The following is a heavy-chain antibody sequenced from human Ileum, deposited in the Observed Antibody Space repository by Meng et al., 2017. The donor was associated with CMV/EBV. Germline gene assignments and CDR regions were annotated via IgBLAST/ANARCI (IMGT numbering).Heavy chain of an antibody. Sequence: KASGYIFINRDIKWFLQATGQGLEWMGWMNSNSGNTGYAQKFQGRVTMIRDTSITTAYMELSDLRSEDAAMYCCARGSGSGGRDWFDPWGQGTLVTVSS. CDR2: MNSNSGNT. J-gene: IGHJ5*02. V-gene: IGHV1-8*01. CDR3: ARGSGSGGRDWFDP. D-gene: IGHD3-3*01. CDR1: GYIFINRD.